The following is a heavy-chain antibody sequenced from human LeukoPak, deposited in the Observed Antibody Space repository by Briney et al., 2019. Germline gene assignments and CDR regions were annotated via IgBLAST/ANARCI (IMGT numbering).Heavy chain of an antibody. J-gene: IGHJ4*02. CDR2: IYYSGST. V-gene: IGHV4-31*03. CDR1: GGSISSGGYY. CDR3: ARTGMATVNYFDY. D-gene: IGHD5-24*01. Sequence: SETLSLTCTVSGGSISSGGYYWSWIRQHPGKGLEWIGYIYYSGSTYYSPSLKSRVTISVDTSKNQFSLKLSSVTAADTAVYYCARTGMATVNYFDYWGQGTLVTVSS.